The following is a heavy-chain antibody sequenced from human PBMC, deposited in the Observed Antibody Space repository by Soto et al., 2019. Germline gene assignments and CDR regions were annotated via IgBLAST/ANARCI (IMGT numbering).Heavy chain of an antibody. D-gene: IGHD2-8*02. Sequence: EVQLVQSGAEVKKPGESLRISCKGSGFTFTRHWISWVRQMPGGGLEWMGKIDPSDSYTNYSPSFQGHVTISADKSIHTAYLQWTGLQASDTAMYYCARSLAYCTGGTCYNGYGMDVWGQGTTVIVSS. CDR2: IDPSDSYT. CDR3: ARSLAYCTGGTCYNGYGMDV. V-gene: IGHV5-10-1*03. J-gene: IGHJ6*02. CDR1: GFTFTRHW.